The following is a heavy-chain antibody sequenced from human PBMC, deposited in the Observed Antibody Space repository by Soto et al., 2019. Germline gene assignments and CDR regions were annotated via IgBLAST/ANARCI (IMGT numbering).Heavy chain of an antibody. CDR1: GFTFDDYA. D-gene: IGHD6-19*01. CDR3: AKGSGGSGWYDAFDI. J-gene: IGHJ3*02. CDR2: ISWNSGSI. V-gene: IGHV3-9*01. Sequence: EVQLVESGGGLVQPGRSLRLSCAASGFTFDDYAMHWVRQAPGKGLEWVSGISWNSGSIGYADSVKGRFTISRDNAKNSLYLQMNSLRAEDTALYYCAKGSGGSGWYDAFDIWGQGTMVTVSS.